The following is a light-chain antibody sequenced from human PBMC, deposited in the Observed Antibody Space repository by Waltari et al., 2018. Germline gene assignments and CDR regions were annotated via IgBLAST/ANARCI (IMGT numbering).Light chain of an antibody. V-gene: IGLV1-47*01. CDR3: AAWDDSLSGPWV. CDR1: SSTIGSNY. J-gene: IGLJ3*02. CDR2: RNN. Sequence: QSVPTQPPSASGTPGQRVTISCSGSSSTIGSNYVYWYQQLPGTAPKLLIYRNNQRPSGVPDRFSGSKSGTSASLAISGLRSEDEADYYCAAWDDSLSGPWVFGGGTKLTVL.